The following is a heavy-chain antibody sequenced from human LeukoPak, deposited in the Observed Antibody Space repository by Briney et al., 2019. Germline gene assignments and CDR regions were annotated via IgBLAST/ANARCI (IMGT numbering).Heavy chain of an antibody. CDR3: TRDPYVITRVDYFDY. V-gene: IGHV3-49*04. D-gene: IGHD3-16*01. CDR2: IRSKAYGGTT. Sequence: GGSLRLSCTASGFTFGDYAMSWVRQAPGKGLEWVGFIRSKAYGGTTEYAASVKGRFTISRDDSKSIAYLQMNSLKTEDTAVYYCTRDPYVITRVDYFDYWGQGTLVTVSS. CDR1: GFTFGDYA. J-gene: IGHJ4*02.